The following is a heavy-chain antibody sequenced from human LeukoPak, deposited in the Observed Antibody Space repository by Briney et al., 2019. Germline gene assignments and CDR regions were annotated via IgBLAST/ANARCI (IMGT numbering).Heavy chain of an antibody. V-gene: IGHV4-34*01. CDR3: ARGRYYDFWSGYYYGGDYFDY. Sequence: PSETLSLTCAVYGGSFSGYYWSWIRQPPGKGLEWIGEINHSGSTNYNPSLKSRVTISVDTSKNQFSLKLSSVTAADTAVYYCARGRYYDFWSGYYYGGDYFDYWGQGTLVTVSS. D-gene: IGHD3-3*01. CDR2: INHSGST. CDR1: GGSFSGYY. J-gene: IGHJ4*02.